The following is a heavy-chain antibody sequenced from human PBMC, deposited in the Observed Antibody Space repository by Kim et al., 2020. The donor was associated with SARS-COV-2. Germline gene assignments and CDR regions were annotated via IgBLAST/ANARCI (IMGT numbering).Heavy chain of an antibody. V-gene: IGHV4-59*01. D-gene: IGHD5-12*01. Sequence: SETLSLTCTVSGGSISSYYWSWIRQPPGKGLEWIGYIYYSGSTNYNPSLKSRVTILVDTSKNQVSLKLSPVTAADTAVYYCARGSDRRVATKFGPYFDYWGQGTLVTVSS. CDR1: GGSISSYY. J-gene: IGHJ4*02. CDR2: IYYSGST. CDR3: ARGSDRRVATKFGPYFDY.